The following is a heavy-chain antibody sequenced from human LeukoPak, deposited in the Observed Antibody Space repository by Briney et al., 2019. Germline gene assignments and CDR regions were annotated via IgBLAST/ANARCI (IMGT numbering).Heavy chain of an antibody. D-gene: IGHD6-19*01. V-gene: IGHV4-34*01. CDR3: ARIAESSGWSRGRYFQH. CDR1: GGSFSGYY. J-gene: IGHJ1*01. Sequence: SETLSLTCAVYGGSFSGYYWSWIRHPPGKGLEWIGEINHSGSTNYNPSLKSRVTTSVDTSKNQFSLKLSSVTAADTAVYYCARIAESSGWSRGRYFQHWGQGTLVTASS. CDR2: INHSGST.